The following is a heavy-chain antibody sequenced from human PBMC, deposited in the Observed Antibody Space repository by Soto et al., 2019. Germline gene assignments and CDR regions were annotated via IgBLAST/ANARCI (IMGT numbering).Heavy chain of an antibody. D-gene: IGHD3-16*01. CDR2: IYYSGST. CDR3: ARDRGGNFDY. J-gene: IGHJ4*02. Sequence: QVQLQESGPGLVKPSETLSVTCTVSGGSVSSGSYYWSWIRQPPGKGLEWIGYIYYSGSTNYNPSLKSRVTISVDTSKNQFSLKLSSVTAADTAVYYCARDRGGNFDYWGQGTLVTVSS. V-gene: IGHV4-61*01. CDR1: GGSVSSGSYY.